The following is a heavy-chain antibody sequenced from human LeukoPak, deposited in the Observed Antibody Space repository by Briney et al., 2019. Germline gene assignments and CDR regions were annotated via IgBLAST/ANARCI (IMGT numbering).Heavy chain of an antibody. Sequence: GGSLRLSCAASGFTFSSYSMNWVRQAPGKGLEWVSAISGSGGSTCYADSVKGRFTISRDNSKNTLYLQMNSLRAEDTAVYYCAKGIFGPAAGDGFDYWGQGTLVTVSS. CDR2: ISGSGGST. D-gene: IGHD2-2*01. CDR1: GFTFSSYS. CDR3: AKGIFGPAAGDGFDY. V-gene: IGHV3-23*01. J-gene: IGHJ4*02.